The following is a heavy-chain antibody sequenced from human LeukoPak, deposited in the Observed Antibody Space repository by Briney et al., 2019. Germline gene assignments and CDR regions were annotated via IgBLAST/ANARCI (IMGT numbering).Heavy chain of an antibody. CDR2: INPNSGGT. J-gene: IGHJ3*02. D-gene: IGHD2-2*01. CDR3: ARERCSSTSCYEDAFDI. V-gene: IGHV1-2*02. Sequence: ASVKVSCKASGYTFTGYYMHWVRQAPGQGLEWMGWINPNSGGTNYAQKFQGRVTMTRDTSISTAYMELSRLRSDDMAVYYCARERCSSTSCYEDAFDIWGQGTMVTVSS. CDR1: GYTFTGYY.